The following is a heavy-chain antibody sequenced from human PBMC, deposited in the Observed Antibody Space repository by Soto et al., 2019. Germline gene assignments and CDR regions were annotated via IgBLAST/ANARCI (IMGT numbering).Heavy chain of an antibody. J-gene: IGHJ6*02. CDR1: GGTFSSYA. Sequence: GASVKVSCKSSGGTFSSYAISWVRQAPGQGLEWMGGVIPVFGLATYAQKVQGRVTITADKSTNTAYMEVSSLRSEDTAVYYCARGKSYYGSGKGIYDYYSLDVWGQETTVTVSS. CDR2: VIPVFGLA. V-gene: IGHV1-69*10. CDR3: ARGKSYYGSGKGIYDYYSLDV. D-gene: IGHD3-10*01.